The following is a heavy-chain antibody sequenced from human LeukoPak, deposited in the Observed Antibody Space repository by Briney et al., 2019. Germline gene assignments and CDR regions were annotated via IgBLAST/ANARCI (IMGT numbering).Heavy chain of an antibody. D-gene: IGHD3-3*01. CDR2: ISSSGSTI. J-gene: IGHJ6*02. Sequence: GGSLRLSCAASGFTFSDHYMSWIRQAPGKGLEWVSYISSSGSTIYYADSVKGRFTISRDNAKNSLYLQMNSLRAEDTAVYYCARERHYDFWIPSGMDVWGQGTTVTVSS. V-gene: IGHV3-11*01. CDR3: ARERHYDFWIPSGMDV. CDR1: GFTFSDHY.